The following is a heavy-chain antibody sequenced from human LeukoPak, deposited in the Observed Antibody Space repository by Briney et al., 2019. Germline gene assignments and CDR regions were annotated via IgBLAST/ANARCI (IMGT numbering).Heavy chain of an antibody. CDR3: AKATCSGGNCYSSAFDM. Sequence: PGGSLRLSCAASGFTFDDYAMHWVRQAPGKGLEWVSGISWNSGNIGYADSVKGRFTISRDNAKNSLYLQMNSLRAEDMALYYCAKATCSGGNCYSSAFDMWGQGTMVTASS. CDR1: GFTFDDYA. J-gene: IGHJ3*02. V-gene: IGHV3-9*03. CDR2: ISWNSGNI. D-gene: IGHD2-15*01.